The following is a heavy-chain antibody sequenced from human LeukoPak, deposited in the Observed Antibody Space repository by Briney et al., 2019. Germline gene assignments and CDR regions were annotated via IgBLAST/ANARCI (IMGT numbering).Heavy chain of an antibody. V-gene: IGHV4-59*07. Sequence: ADTLSLTCTVSGRSISIYYWTWIRHPPGKGLEWISCFSHIGGSETTNYNSYLKSRVSISTDKSKNQFSLNLSCVTAAETAVYYCARGLRWIDYWGQGTLVTVSS. CDR1: GRSISIYY. CDR3: ARGLRWIDY. J-gene: IGHJ4*02. D-gene: IGHD4-23*01. CDR2: FSHIGGSETT.